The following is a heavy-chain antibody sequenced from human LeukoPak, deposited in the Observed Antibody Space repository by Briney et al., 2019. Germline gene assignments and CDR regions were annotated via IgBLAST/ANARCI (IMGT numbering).Heavy chain of an antibody. D-gene: IGHD1-1*01. CDR1: GFTFSTYG. Sequence: GGSLRLSCAVSGFTFSTYGMSWVRQTPGKGLEWVSAIGGSGAATFYADSVKGRFTISRDNSENTLYLQMNSLKVEDTAIYYCAKGRYTFDYWGQGTLVTVSS. J-gene: IGHJ4*02. CDR3: AKGRYTFDY. V-gene: IGHV3-23*01. CDR2: IGGSGAAT.